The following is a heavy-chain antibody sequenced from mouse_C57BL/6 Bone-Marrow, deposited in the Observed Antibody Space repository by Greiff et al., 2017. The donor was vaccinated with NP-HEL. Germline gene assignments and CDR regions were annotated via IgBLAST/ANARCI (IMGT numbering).Heavy chain of an antibody. J-gene: IGHJ2*01. CDR1: GYTFTSYW. Sequence: QVQLQQPGAELVKPGASVKLSCKASGYTFTSYWMQWVKQRPGQGLEWIGEIDPSDSHTNYNQKFKGKATLTVDTSSSTAYFLLSSLTSEDSAVYYCAREDILFDYWGQGTTLTVSS. V-gene: IGHV1-50*01. CDR3: AREDILFDY. D-gene: IGHD1-3*01. CDR2: IDPSDSHT.